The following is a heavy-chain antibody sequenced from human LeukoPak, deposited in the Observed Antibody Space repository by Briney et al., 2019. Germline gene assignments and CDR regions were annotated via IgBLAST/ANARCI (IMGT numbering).Heavy chain of an antibody. Sequence: GGSLRLSCAASGFTFSSYSMNWVRQAPGKGLEWVSYISSSSSTIYYADSVKGRFTISRDNAKNSLYLQMNSLRAEDTAVYYCARPQPDYGDPFDYWGQGTLVTVSS. CDR2: ISSSSSTI. CDR1: GFTFSSYS. J-gene: IGHJ4*02. D-gene: IGHD4-17*01. V-gene: IGHV3-48*01. CDR3: ARPQPDYGDPFDY.